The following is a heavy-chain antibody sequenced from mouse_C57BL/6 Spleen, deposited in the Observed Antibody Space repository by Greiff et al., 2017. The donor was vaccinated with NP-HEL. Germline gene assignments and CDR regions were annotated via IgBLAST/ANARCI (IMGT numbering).Heavy chain of an antibody. V-gene: IGHV1-55*01. CDR1: GYTFTSYW. Sequence: QVQLQQSGAELVKPGASVKMSCKASGYTFTSYWITWVKQRPGQGLEWIGDIYPGSGSTNYNEKFKSKATLTVDTSSSTAYMQLSSLTSEDSAVYYCARGNDGYYEDFDYWGQGTTLTVSS. D-gene: IGHD2-3*01. CDR2: IYPGSGST. CDR3: ARGNDGYYEDFDY. J-gene: IGHJ2*01.